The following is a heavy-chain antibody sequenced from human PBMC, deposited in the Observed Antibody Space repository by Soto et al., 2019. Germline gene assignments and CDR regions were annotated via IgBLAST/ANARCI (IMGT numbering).Heavy chain of an antibody. CDR3: ARRYCSSTSCPSYYFDY. D-gene: IGHD2-2*01. V-gene: IGHV4-59*08. CDR1: GGSISSYY. J-gene: IGHJ4*02. Sequence: SETLSLTCTVSGGSISSYYWSWIRQPPGKGLEWIGYIYYSGSTNYNPSLKSRVTISVDTSKNQFSLKLSSVTAADTALYYCARRYCSSTSCPSYYFDYWGQGTLVTVSS. CDR2: IYYSGST.